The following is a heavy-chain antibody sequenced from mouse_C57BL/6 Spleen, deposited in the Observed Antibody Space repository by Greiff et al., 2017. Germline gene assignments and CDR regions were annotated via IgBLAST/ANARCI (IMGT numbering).Heavy chain of an antibody. CDR1: GFTFTDYY. Sequence: EVKLVESGGGLVQPGGSLSLSCAASGFTFTDYYMSWVRQPPGKALEWLGFIRNKANGYTTEYSASVKGRFTISRDNSQSILYLQMNALRAEDSATYYCARYPKWGFDYWGQGTTLTVSS. CDR3: ARYPKWGFDY. V-gene: IGHV7-3*01. J-gene: IGHJ2*01. CDR2: IRNKANGYTT.